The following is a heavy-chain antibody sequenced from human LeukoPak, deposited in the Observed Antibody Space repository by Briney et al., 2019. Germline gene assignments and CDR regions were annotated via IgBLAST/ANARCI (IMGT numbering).Heavy chain of an antibody. CDR2: IYDSGST. J-gene: IGHJ1*01. CDR1: GGSIRSSYYY. D-gene: IGHD6-6*01. V-gene: IGHV4-39*07. CDR3: ARGGAARLHFQN. Sequence: SETLSLTCTVSGGSIRSSYYYWGWIRQPPGKGLEWIGSIYDSGSTYYNPSLKSRVTISVDTSKNQFSLNLNSVTAADTAVYYCARGGAARLHFQNWGQGTLVTVSS.